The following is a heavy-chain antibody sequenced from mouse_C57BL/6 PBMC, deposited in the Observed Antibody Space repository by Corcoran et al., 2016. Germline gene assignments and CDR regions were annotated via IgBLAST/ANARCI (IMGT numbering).Heavy chain of an antibody. D-gene: IGHD1-1*02. CDR1: GYTFTDYY. V-gene: IGHV1-26*01. J-gene: IGHJ2*01. CDR3: ASGWLDGY. CDR2: INPNNGGT. Sequence: EVQLQQSGPELVKPGASVKISCKASGYTFTDYYMNWVKQSHGKSLEWIGDINPNNGGTSYNQKFKGKATLTVDKSSSTAYMELRSLTSEDSAVYYCASGWLDGYWGQGTTLTVSS.